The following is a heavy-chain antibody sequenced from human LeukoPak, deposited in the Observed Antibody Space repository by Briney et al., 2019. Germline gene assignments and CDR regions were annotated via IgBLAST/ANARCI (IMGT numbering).Heavy chain of an antibody. V-gene: IGHV3-23*01. D-gene: IGHD6-19*01. Sequence: GGSLRLSCAASGFAFSSYAMSWVRQAPGKGLEWVSVISGSGGSTYYADSVKGRFTISRDNSKNTLYLQMNSLRAEDTAVYYCARAGGETYSSGWGGNWFDPWGQGTLVTVSS. CDR3: ARAGGETYSSGWGGNWFDP. J-gene: IGHJ5*02. CDR2: ISGSGGST. CDR1: GFAFSSYA.